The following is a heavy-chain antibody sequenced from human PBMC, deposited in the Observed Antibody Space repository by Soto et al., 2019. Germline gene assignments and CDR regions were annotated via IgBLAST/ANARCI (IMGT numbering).Heavy chain of an antibody. CDR3: ARDGLTIFGVVTNDFDY. V-gene: IGHV1-18*01. Sequence: QVQLVQSGAEVKKPGASVKVSCKASGYTFTSYGISWVRQAPGQGREWMGWISAYNGNTNYAQKLQGRVTMTTDPSTSTAYMALRSLRSDDTAVYYCARDGLTIFGVVTNDFDYWGQGTLVTVSS. D-gene: IGHD3-3*01. CDR1: GYTFTSYG. J-gene: IGHJ4*02. CDR2: ISAYNGNT.